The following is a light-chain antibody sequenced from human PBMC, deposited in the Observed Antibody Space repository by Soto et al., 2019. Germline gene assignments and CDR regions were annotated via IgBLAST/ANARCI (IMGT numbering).Light chain of an antibody. J-gene: IGKJ1*01. CDR1: QSIDKW. CDR2: KAS. V-gene: IGKV1-5*03. Sequence: DIPMTQSPSTLSASVGDRVTITCRASQSIDKWLAWYQQKPGKAPKLLIYKASILQSGVPSRLSGSGSGTEFTLTISSLQPDDVGSYFCQQYNRFSWTFGQGTKVEIK. CDR3: QQYNRFSWT.